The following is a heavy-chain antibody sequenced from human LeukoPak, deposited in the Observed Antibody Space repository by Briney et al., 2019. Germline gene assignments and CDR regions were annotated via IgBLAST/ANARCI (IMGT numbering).Heavy chain of an antibody. CDR2: IYHSGTT. V-gene: IGHV4-4*02. Sequence: PSETLSLTCSVSGASVSSRNWWGWVRQPPGKGLEWIGEIYHSGTTNYNPSLRSRVTMSVDKTKNQFSLRLNSVTAADTAVYYCASQLFFGVVIIWCAFDIWGQGTMVTVSS. CDR3: ASQLFFGVVIIWCAFDI. CDR1: GASVSSRNW. D-gene: IGHD3-3*01. J-gene: IGHJ3*02.